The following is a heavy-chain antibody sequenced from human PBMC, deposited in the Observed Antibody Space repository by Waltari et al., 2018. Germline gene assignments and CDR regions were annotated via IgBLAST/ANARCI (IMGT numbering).Heavy chain of an antibody. Sequence: QVQLVESGGGVVQPGGSLRLSCAASGFTFSSYGMHWVRQAPGKGLEWVAFIRYDGSNKYYADSVKGRFTISRDNSKNTLYLQMNSLRAEDTAVYYCAKEYLGYCSGGSCLIDYWGQGTLVTVSS. J-gene: IGHJ4*02. CDR2: IRYDGSNK. CDR1: GFTFSSYG. V-gene: IGHV3-30*02. D-gene: IGHD2-15*01. CDR3: AKEYLGYCSGGSCLIDY.